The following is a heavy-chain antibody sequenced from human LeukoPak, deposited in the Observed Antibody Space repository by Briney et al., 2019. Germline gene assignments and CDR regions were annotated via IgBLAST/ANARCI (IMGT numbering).Heavy chain of an antibody. V-gene: IGHV4-34*01. CDR3: AREGSDYAFDI. CDR1: GGSFSGYY. Sequence: SETLSLTCAVYGGSFSGYYWSWIRQPPGKGLEWIGEINHSGSTNYNPSLKSRVTISVDKSKNQFSLKLSSVTAADTAVYYCAREGSDYAFDIWGQGTMVTVSS. D-gene: IGHD5-12*01. J-gene: IGHJ3*02. CDR2: INHSGST.